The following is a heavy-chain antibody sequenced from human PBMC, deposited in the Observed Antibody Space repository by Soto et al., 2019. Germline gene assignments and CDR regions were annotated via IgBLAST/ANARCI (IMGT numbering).Heavy chain of an antibody. CDR3: ARRSSGWYFDY. Sequence: EVQLLESGGGLVQPGGSLRLSCAASGFTFSSYAMSWVRQAPGKGLEWVSVISGSGGSTYYADSVKGRFTISRDNSKNPLYLQMNSLIAEDTAVYYCARRSSGWYFDYWGQGTLVTVSS. CDR2: ISGSGGST. CDR1: GFTFSSYA. D-gene: IGHD6-19*01. V-gene: IGHV3-23*01. J-gene: IGHJ4*02.